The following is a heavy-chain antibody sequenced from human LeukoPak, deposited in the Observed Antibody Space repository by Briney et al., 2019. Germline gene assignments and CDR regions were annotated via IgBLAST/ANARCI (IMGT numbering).Heavy chain of an antibody. D-gene: IGHD3-10*01. CDR3: ARDGGELWPLDE. V-gene: IGHV3-7*01. Sequence: AGTLTLSCVASGFPFKGYWMTWVRQSPGKGLDWVANIKPDGSETNHLDSVKGRFTISRDNARDSLFLEMNNLRVEDTAVYYCARDGGELWPLDEWGQGILVTVSS. CDR1: GFPFKGYW. J-gene: IGHJ4*02. CDR2: IKPDGSET.